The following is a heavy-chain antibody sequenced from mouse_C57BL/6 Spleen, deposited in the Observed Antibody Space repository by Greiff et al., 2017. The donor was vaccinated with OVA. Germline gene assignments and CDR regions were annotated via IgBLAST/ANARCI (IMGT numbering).Heavy chain of an antibody. CDR2: ISDGGSYT. CDR1: GFTFSSYA. D-gene: IGHD2-4*01. CDR3: ARAYYDYGNYYAMDY. Sequence: EVKLVESGGGLVKPGGSLKLSCAASGFTFSSYAMSWVRQTPEKRLEWVATISDGGSYTYYPDNVKGRFTISRDNAKNNLYLQMSHLKSEDTAMYYCARAYYDYGNYYAMDYWGQGTSVTVSS. V-gene: IGHV5-4*03. J-gene: IGHJ4*01.